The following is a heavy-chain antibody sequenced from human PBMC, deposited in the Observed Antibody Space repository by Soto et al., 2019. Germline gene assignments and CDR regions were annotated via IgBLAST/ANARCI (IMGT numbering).Heavy chain of an antibody. D-gene: IGHD3-22*01. CDR2: IIPIFGTA. Sequence: QVQLVQSGAEVKKPGSSVKVSCKASGGTFSSYAISWVRQAPGQGLEWMGGIIPIFGTANYAQKFQGRVTITADESTSTAYMARSSLRSLDTAGYYCARGAVGDSSGYCSLDYWGQGTLVTVSS. V-gene: IGHV1-69*12. CDR3: ARGAVGDSSGYCSLDY. J-gene: IGHJ4*02. CDR1: GGTFSSYA.